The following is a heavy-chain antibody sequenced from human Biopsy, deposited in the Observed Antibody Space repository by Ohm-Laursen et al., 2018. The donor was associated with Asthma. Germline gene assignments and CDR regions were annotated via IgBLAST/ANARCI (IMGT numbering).Heavy chain of an antibody. CDR3: ARDAWELQKPYAYYFDY. CDR1: GFTFSRYD. Sequence: GSLRLSCSASGFTFSRYDMSWVRQAPGKGLEWVSAISGSGDSTYYADSVKGRFTISRDNSKNTLYLQMNSLRAEDTAAYYCARDAWELQKPYAYYFDYWGQGTLVTVSS. CDR2: ISGSGDST. J-gene: IGHJ4*02. V-gene: IGHV3-23*01. D-gene: IGHD1-26*01.